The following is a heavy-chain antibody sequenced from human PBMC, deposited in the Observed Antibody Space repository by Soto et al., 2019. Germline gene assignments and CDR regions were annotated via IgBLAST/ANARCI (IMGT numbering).Heavy chain of an antibody. CDR3: ASQYYYGSGIANAFDI. D-gene: IGHD3-10*01. V-gene: IGHV4-39*01. CDR2: IYYSGST. CDR1: GGSISSSSYY. J-gene: IGHJ3*02. Sequence: SETLSLTCTVSGGSISSSSYYWGWIRQPPGKGLEWIGSIYYSGSTYYNPSLKSRVTISVDTSKNQFSLKLSSVTAADTAVYYCASQYYYGSGIANAFDIWGQGTMVTVSS.